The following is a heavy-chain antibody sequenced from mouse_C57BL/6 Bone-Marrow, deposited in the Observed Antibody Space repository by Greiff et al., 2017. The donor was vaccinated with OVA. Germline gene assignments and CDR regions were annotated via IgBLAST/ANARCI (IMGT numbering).Heavy chain of an antibody. CDR3: ARRGGNSPYAMDY. J-gene: IGHJ4*01. CDR1: GYTFTDYY. Sequence: VQLQQSGPELVKPGASVKISCKASGYTFTDYYINWVKQRPGQGLEWIGWIFPGSGGTYYNEKFKGKATLTVDKSSSTAYMLLSSLTSEDSAVYFCARRGGNSPYAMDYWGQGTSVTVSS. V-gene: IGHV1-75*01. CDR2: IFPGSGGT. D-gene: IGHD2-1*01.